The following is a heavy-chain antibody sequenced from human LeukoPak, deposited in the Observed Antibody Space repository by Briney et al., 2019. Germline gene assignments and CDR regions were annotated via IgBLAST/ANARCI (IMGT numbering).Heavy chain of an antibody. CDR2: IYPGDSDT. J-gene: IGHJ4*02. CDR1: GYSFPGYW. Sequence: GESLKISCRGSGYSFPGYWIAWVRQMPGKGLEWMGIIYPGDSDTRYSPSFQGQVTISADKSISTAYLQWSSLKASDTAMYYCARPGQGMATGHFDYWGQGTLVTVSS. CDR3: ARPGQGMATGHFDY. D-gene: IGHD5-24*01. V-gene: IGHV5-51*01.